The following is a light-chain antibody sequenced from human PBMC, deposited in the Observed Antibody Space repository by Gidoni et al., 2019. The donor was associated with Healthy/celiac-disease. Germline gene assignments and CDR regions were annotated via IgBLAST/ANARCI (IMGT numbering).Light chain of an antibody. J-gene: IGKJ1*01. CDR3: QQYGSSRT. Sequence: DIVLTPSPGTLSLSPGERATLSCRASQSVSSSYLAWYQHKPGQAPILLIYGASSRATGIPDRFSGSGSGTDFTLTSSRLEPEDFAVYYCQQYGSSRTFXXXTKVEIK. CDR2: GAS. V-gene: IGKV3-20*01. CDR1: QSVSSSY.